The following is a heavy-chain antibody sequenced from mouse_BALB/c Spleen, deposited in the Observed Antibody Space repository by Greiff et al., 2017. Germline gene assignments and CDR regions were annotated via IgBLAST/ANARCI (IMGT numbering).Heavy chain of an antibody. CDR2: IYPSDSYT. CDR3: TRSGNYRYSWFAY. V-gene: IGHV1-69*02. D-gene: IGHD2-14*01. Sequence: VQLQQSGAELVRPGASVKLSCKASGYTFTSYWINWVKQRPGQGLEWIGNIYPSDSYTNYNQKFKDKATLTVDKSSSTAYMQLSSPTSEDSAVYYCTRSGNYRYSWFAYWGQGTLVTVSA. J-gene: IGHJ3*01. CDR1: GYTFTSYW.